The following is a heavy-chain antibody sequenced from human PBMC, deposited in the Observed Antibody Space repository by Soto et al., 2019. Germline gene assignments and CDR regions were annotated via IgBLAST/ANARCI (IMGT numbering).Heavy chain of an antibody. V-gene: IGHV1-3*04. CDR3: ARDRYYGSRSYNYFHY. D-gene: IGHD3-10*01. CDR1: GYTFTRYA. J-gene: IGHJ4*02. CDR2: INTGNGNT. Sequence: ASVKVSCKAYGYTFTRYAINWVRQAPGQRLEWMGYINTGNGNTKYPQKFQGRVTITSHTSASTAYMQLSSLSSDDTAVYYCARDRYYGSRSYNYFHYWGQGTLVTVSS.